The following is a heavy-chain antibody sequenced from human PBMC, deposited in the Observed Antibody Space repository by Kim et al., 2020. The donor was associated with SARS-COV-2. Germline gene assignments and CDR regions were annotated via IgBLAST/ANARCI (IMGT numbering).Heavy chain of an antibody. CDR3: ARAPSVGATKSWFDP. V-gene: IGHV4-31*03. Sequence: SETLSHTCTVSGGSISSGGYYWSWIRQHPGKGLEWIGYIYYSGSTYYNPSLKSRVTISVDTSKNQFSLKLSSVTAADTAVYYCARAPSVGATKSWFDPCGQGTLVTVSS. J-gene: IGHJ5*02. CDR2: IYYSGST. CDR1: GGSISSGGYY. D-gene: IGHD1-26*01.